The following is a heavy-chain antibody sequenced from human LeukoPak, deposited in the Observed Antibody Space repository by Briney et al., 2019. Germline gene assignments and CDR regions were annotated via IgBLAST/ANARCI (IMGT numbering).Heavy chain of an antibody. CDR3: ARDCIGCHGFDH. CDR1: GYTFTNYG. V-gene: IGHV1-18*01. Sequence: ASLKVSCKASGYTFTNYGISWVRQAPGQGLEWMGWVSAYADNTNYVQKVQGRVTMTTDTSTSTAYMELRSLRSDDTAVYYCARDCIGCHGFDHWGQGTLVTVSS. D-gene: IGHD2-15*01. J-gene: IGHJ4*02. CDR2: VSAYADNT.